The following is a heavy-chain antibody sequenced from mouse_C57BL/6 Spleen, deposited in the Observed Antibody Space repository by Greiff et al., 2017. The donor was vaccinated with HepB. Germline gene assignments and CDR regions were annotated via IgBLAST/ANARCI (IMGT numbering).Heavy chain of an antibody. CDR1: GFTFTDYY. J-gene: IGHJ4*01. V-gene: IGHV7-3*01. CDR2: IRNKANGYTT. Sequence: EVKLMESGGGLVQPGGSLSLSCAASGFTFTDYYMSWVRQPPGKALEWLGFIRNKANGYTTEYSASVKGRFTISRDNSQSILYLQMNALRAEESSTYYCARYRITTVVENYAMDYWGQGTSVTVSS. CDR3: ARYRITTVVENYAMDY. D-gene: IGHD1-1*01.